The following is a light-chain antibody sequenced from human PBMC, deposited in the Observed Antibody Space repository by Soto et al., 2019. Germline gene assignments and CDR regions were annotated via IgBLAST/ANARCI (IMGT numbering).Light chain of an antibody. CDR2: EVS. V-gene: IGLV2-14*01. Sequence: QSVLTQPASVSGSPGQSITISCAGTSSDIGGYNYVSWYQQHPGKAPKVMIYEVSNRPSGVSNRFSGSKSGNTASLTISGIKAEDEADYYCSSYTSSSTLYVFGSGTKVTVL. J-gene: IGLJ1*01. CDR3: SSYTSSSTLYV. CDR1: SSDIGGYNY.